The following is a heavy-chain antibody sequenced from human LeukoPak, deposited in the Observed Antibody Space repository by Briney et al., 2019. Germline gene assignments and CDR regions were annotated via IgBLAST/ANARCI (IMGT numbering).Heavy chain of an antibody. J-gene: IGHJ6*02. Sequence: ASVKVSCKVSGYTLTELSMHWVRQAPGKGLEWMGGFDPENGETIYAQKFQGRVTITADKSTSTAYMELSSLRSEDTVVYYCARGSSGSYYYYYGMDVWGQGTTVTVSS. CDR2: FDPENGET. CDR1: GYTLTELS. D-gene: IGHD1-26*01. CDR3: ARGSSGSYYYYYGMDV. V-gene: IGHV1-24*01.